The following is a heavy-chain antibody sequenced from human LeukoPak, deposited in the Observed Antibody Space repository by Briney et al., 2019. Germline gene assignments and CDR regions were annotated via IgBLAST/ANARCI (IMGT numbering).Heavy chain of an antibody. V-gene: IGHV4-39*07. CDR3: ARGGYYDSSGNFDY. D-gene: IGHD3-22*01. J-gene: IGHJ4*02. CDR1: GGSISSSSYY. Sequence: SETLSLTCTVSGGSISSSSYYWGWIRQPPGKGLEWIGSIYYSGSTYYNPSLKSRVTISVDTSKNQFSLKLSSVTAADTAVYYCARGGYYDSSGNFDYWGQGTLVTVSS. CDR2: IYYSGST.